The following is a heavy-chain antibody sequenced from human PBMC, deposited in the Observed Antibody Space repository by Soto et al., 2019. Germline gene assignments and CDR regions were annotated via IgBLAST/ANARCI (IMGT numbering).Heavy chain of an antibody. V-gene: IGHV4-30-4*01. CDR3: ARVRCIVARHEYYYYGMDV. Sequence: QVQLQESGPGLVKPSQTLSLTCTVSGGSISSGDYYWSWIRQPPGKGLEWIGYIYYSGSTYYNPSLKSRVTISVDTSKNQFSLKLSSVTAADTAVYYCARVRCIVARHEYYYYGMDVWGQGTTVTVS. J-gene: IGHJ6*02. CDR1: GGSISSGDYY. CDR2: IYYSGST. D-gene: IGHD6-13*01.